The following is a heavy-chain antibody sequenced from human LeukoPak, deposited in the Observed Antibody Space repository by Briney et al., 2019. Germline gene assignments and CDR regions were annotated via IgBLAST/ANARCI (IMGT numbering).Heavy chain of an antibody. V-gene: IGHV4-59*02. CDR2: IYHTGST. D-gene: IGHD3-10*01. J-gene: IGHJ6*03. Sequence: PSETLSLTCTISGGSVSDYYWSWIRQSPGKGLEWIGYIYHTGSTSYSPSLKSRVTISVDTSKNQFSLKMRSVTAADTAVYYCARTTMVRGTYYMDVWGKGTTVTISS. CDR3: ARTTMVRGTYYMDV. CDR1: GGSVSDYY.